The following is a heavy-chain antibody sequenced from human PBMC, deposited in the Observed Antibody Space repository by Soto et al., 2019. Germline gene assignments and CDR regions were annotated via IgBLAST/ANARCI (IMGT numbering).Heavy chain of an antibody. CDR3: ARLRIATNNYKWFDP. V-gene: IGHV4-31*02. Sequence: ASETLSLTWLVSGAALNSGNYYWSWLRQVPGKGLEWIGHIYVTGAVDYNPSLRDRITISQDTSERQFSLNLRLVTAADTAVYYCARLRIATNNYKWFDPWGQGTLVNVSS. D-gene: IGHD2-21*01. J-gene: IGHJ5*02. CDR1: GAALNSGNYY. CDR2: IYVTGAV.